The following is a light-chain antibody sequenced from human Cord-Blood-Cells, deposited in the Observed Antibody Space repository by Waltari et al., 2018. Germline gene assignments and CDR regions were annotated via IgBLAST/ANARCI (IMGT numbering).Light chain of an antibody. CDR2: DVS. V-gene: IGLV2-14*01. CDR1: SSDVGGFKY. CDR3: SSYTSSSTLDV. Sequence: QSALTQPASVSGSPGQSITISCTGTSSDVGGFKYVPWYQQPPGKAPKLMIYDVSNRPSGVSNRFSGSKSGNTAALTISGLQAEDEADYDCSSYTSSSTLDVFGTGTKVTVL. J-gene: IGLJ1*01.